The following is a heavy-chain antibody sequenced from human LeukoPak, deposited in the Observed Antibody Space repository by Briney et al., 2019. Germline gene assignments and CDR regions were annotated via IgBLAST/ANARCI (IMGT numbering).Heavy chain of an antibody. CDR2: IIPIFGTA. V-gene: IGHV1-69*05. Sequence: ASVSVSCKASGGTFSSYAISWVRQAPGQGLERMGGIIPIFGTANYAQKFQGRVTITTDESTSTAYMELSSLRSEDTAVYYCARDRGDCSSTSCYRNPLDYWGQGTLVTVSS. CDR3: ARDRGDCSSTSCYRNPLDY. D-gene: IGHD2-2*01. CDR1: GGTFSSYA. J-gene: IGHJ4*02.